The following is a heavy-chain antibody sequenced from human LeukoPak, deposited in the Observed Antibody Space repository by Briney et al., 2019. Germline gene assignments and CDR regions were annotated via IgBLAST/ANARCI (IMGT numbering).Heavy chain of an antibody. CDR2: IYPGDSDT. J-gene: IGHJ4*02. Sequence: GESLKISCKGSGYSFTSYWIGWVRQMPGKGLEWMGIIYPGDSDTRYSPSFQDQVTISADKSISTAYLQWSSLKASDTAMYYCARLRAYSGYDYALGDYDYWGQGTLVTVSS. D-gene: IGHD5-12*01. V-gene: IGHV5-51*01. CDR3: ARLRAYSGYDYALGDYDY. CDR1: GYSFTSYW.